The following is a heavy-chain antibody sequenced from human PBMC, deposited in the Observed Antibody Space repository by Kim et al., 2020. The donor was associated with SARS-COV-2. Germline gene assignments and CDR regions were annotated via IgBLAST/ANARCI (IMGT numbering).Heavy chain of an antibody. D-gene: IGHD3-9*01. CDR1: GGSISSGGYY. V-gene: IGHV4-31*03. CDR3: ARDRTVRYFDWLSHPDAFDI. Sequence: SETLSLTCTVSGGSISSGGYYWSWIRQHPGKGLEWIGYIYYSGSTYYNPSLKSRVTISVDTSKNQFSLKLSSVTAADTAVYYCARDRTVRYFDWLSHPDAFDIWGQGTMVTVSS. J-gene: IGHJ3*02. CDR2: IYYSGST.